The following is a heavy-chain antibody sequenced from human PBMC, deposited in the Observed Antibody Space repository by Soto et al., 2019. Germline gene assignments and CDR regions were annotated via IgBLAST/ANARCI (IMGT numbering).Heavy chain of an antibody. CDR3: ARQRANDYGDPNEALDI. CDR2: IYAGGGT. D-gene: IGHD4-17*01. J-gene: IGHJ3*02. CDR1: GFTVSANY. Sequence: EEQLVESGGGLIQPGGSLRLSCAASGFTVSANYMNWVRQAPGKGLEWVSLIYAGGGTYYADSVKGRFTISRDNSKNTLYLQMSSLRAEDTAVYYCARQRANDYGDPNEALDIWGQGTMVTVSS. V-gene: IGHV3-53*01.